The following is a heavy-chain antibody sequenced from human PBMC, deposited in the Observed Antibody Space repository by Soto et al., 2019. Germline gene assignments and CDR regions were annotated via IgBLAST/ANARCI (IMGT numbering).Heavy chain of an antibody. CDR1: GGSISSGGYS. CDR2: IYYSGST. Sequence: QLQLQESGSGLVKPSQTLSLTCAVSGGSISSGGYSWSWIRQPPGKGLEWIGYIYYSGSTYYNPSLKSRVTISVDRSKTQLSLKLSSVTAAATAVYYCARQMTTVTTVDYWGQVTLVTVSS. J-gene: IGHJ4*02. V-gene: IGHV4-30-2*01. CDR3: ARQMTTVTTVDY. D-gene: IGHD4-17*01.